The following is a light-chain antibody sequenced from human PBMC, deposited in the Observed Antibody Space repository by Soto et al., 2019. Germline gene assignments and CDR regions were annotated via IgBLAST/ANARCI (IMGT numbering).Light chain of an antibody. CDR2: RNN. V-gene: IGLV1-47*01. CDR3: ATWDDSLNGFYV. J-gene: IGLJ1*01. CDR1: TSNIGSNY. Sequence: QSVLTQPPSASGTPGQGVTISCSGSTSNIGSNYVYWYQQLPGTAPKLLIYRNNQRPSGVPDRFSGSKSGTSASLAISGLRXDDEADYFCATWDDSLNGFYVFGTGTKVTVL.